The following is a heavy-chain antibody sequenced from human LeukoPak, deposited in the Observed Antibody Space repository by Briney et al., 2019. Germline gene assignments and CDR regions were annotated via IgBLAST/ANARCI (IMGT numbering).Heavy chain of an antibody. D-gene: IGHD6-13*01. V-gene: IGHV3-33*06. J-gene: IGHJ4*02. CDR2: IWYDGSNK. CDR3: AKDNGSESSWTSDY. Sequence: GGALRLSCAASGFTFSSYGMHWVRQAPGKGLEWVAVIWYDGSNKYYADSVKGRFTISRDNSTNKLYLQMNIRRAEDTAVYYCAKDNGSESSWTSDYCGQGTLVTVSS. CDR1: GFTFSSYG.